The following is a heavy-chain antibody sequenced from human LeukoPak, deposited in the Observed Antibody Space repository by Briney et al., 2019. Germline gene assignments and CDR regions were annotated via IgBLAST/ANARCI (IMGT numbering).Heavy chain of an antibody. Sequence: GGSLRLSCAASGFTFSSYEMNWVRQAPGKGLEWVSFISSSGTTIYYADSVKGRFTISRDNAKNSLYLQMNSLRAEDTAVYYCARFYYDSSGYYYPFDYWGQGALVTVSS. CDR2: ISSSGTTI. J-gene: IGHJ4*02. CDR1: GFTFSSYE. D-gene: IGHD3-22*01. CDR3: ARFYYDSSGYYYPFDY. V-gene: IGHV3-48*03.